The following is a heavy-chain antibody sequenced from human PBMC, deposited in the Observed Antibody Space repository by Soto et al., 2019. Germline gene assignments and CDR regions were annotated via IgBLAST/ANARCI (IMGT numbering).Heavy chain of an antibody. CDR2: IWYDGSNK. J-gene: IGHJ4*02. V-gene: IGHV3-33*01. D-gene: IGHD1-26*01. CDR3: ARGIVGATGDYFDY. CDR1: GFTFSSYG. Sequence: QVQLVESGGGVVQPGRSLRLSCAASGFTFSSYGMHWVRQAPGKGLEWVAVIWYDGSNKYYADSVKGRFTISRDNSKNTLYLQMNSLRAEDTAVYYCARGIVGATGDYFDYWGQGTLVTVSS.